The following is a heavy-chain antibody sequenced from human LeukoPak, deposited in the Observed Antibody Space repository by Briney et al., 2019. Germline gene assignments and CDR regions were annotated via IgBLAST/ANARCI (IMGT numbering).Heavy chain of an antibody. D-gene: IGHD2-2*02. CDR1: GYTFTVYY. J-gene: IGHJ4*02. CDR2: INPNSGGT. V-gene: IGHV1-2*02. CDR3: ARGKPLLYGGDFDY. Sequence: ASVRVSCEASGYTFTVYYMHWVRQAPGQGGGWVGWINPNSGGTNYAQKFQGRVTMTRDTSTSTAYMELSRLRSDDTAVYYCARGKPLLYGGDFDYWGQGTLVTVSS.